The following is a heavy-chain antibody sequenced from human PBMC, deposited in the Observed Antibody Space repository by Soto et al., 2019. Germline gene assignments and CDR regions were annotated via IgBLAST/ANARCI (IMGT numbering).Heavy chain of an antibody. V-gene: IGHV1-18*01. Sequence: ASVKVSCKASGYTFTSYGISWVRQAPGQGLEWMGWISAYNGNTNYAQKLQGRVTMTTDTSTSTAYMELRSLRSDDTAVYYCVVAAHPYYFDDWGQGTLVPVSS. D-gene: IGHD2-15*01. CDR2: ISAYNGNT. CDR3: VVAAHPYYFDD. J-gene: IGHJ4*02. CDR1: GYTFTSYG.